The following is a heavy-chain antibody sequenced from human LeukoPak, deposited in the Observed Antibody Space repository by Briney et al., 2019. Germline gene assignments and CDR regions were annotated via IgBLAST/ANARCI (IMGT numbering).Heavy chain of an antibody. CDR2: INPNSGGT. J-gene: IGHJ5*02. V-gene: IGHV1-2*02. Sequence: ASVKVSCKASGYTFTGYYMHWVRQAPGQGLECMGWINPNSGGTNYAQKFQGRVTMTRDTSISTAYMELSRLRSDDTAVYYCARENIVATNWFDPWGQGTLVTVSS. CDR3: ARENIVATNWFDP. D-gene: IGHD5-12*01. CDR1: GYTFTGYY.